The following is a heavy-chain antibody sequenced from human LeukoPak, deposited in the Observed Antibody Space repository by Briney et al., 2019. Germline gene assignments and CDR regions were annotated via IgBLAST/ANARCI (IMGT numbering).Heavy chain of an antibody. Sequence: SETLSLTCTVSGGSISSYYWSWIRQPPGKGLEWIGSIYYSGNTYYNPSLKSRVTISVDMSKNQFSLKLSSVTAADTAVYYCARESYYDNNGYSHDAFDIWGQGTMVTVSS. CDR3: ARESYYDNNGYSHDAFDI. J-gene: IGHJ3*02. CDR1: GGSISSYY. D-gene: IGHD3-22*01. V-gene: IGHV4-59*12. CDR2: IYYSGNT.